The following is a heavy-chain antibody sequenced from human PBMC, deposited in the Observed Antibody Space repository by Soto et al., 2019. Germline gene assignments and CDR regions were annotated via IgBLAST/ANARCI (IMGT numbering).Heavy chain of an antibody. V-gene: IGHV4-34*01. J-gene: IGHJ4*02. Sequence: QVQLQQWGAGLLKPSETLSLTCAVYGGSFSGYYWSWIRQPPGKGLEWIGEINHSGSTNYNPSLKSRVTISVDTSKNQFSLKLSSVTAADTAVYYCARDSGSGGEDYWGQRTLVTVSS. CDR3: ARDSGSGGEDY. CDR1: GGSFSGYY. D-gene: IGHD1-26*01. CDR2: INHSGST.